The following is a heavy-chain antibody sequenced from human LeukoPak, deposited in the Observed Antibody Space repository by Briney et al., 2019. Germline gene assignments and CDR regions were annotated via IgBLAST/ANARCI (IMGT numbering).Heavy chain of an antibody. CDR2: IKQDGSEK. CDR3: ARGPGSYHQGASNFDY. V-gene: IGHV3-7*01. Sequence: GGSLRLSCASSGFTFSRYWMSWVRQAPGKGLEWVANIKQDGSEKYYVDSVKDRFTISRDNANNSLYLQMNSLRAEDTAVYYCARGPGSYHQGASNFDYWGQGTLVTVSS. D-gene: IGHD1-26*01. J-gene: IGHJ4*02. CDR1: GFTFSRYW.